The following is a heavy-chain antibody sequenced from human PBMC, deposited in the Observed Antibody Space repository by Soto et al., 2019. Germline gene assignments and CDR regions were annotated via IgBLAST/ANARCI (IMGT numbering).Heavy chain of an antibody. V-gene: IGHV1-8*01. D-gene: IGHD3-10*01. J-gene: IGHJ4*02. CDR1: GYTFTSYD. CDR3: ARGILWGSGYYFDY. CDR2: MNPNSGNT. Sequence: QVQLVQSGAEVKKPGASVKVSCKASGYTFTSYDINWVRQATGQGLEWMGWMNPNSGNTGYEQKFQGRVTMTRNTSRSTAYMELSSLRSEDTAVYYCARGILWGSGYYFDYWGQGALVTVSS.